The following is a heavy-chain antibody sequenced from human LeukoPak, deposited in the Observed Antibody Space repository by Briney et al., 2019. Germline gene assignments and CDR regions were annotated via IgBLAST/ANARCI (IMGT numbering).Heavy chain of an antibody. CDR2: ISSSGSTI. V-gene: IGHV3-48*04. Sequence: GGSLRLSCAASGFTFSSYGMNWVRQAPGKGLEWVSYISSSGSTIYYADSVKGRFTISRDNAKNSLYLQMNSLRAEDTAVYYCARDLLSKVYYYYYMDVWGKGTTVTISS. J-gene: IGHJ6*03. CDR1: GFTFSSYG. D-gene: IGHD2/OR15-2a*01. CDR3: ARDLLSKVYYYYYMDV.